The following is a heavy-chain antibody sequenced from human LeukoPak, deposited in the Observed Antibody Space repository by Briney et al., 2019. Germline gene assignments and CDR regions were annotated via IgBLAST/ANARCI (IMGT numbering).Heavy chain of an antibody. CDR1: GYTFTGYY. Sequence: ASVKVSCKASGYTFTGYYMHWVRQAPGQGLEWMGWINPNSGGTNYAQKFQGRVTMTRDTSVTTAYMELSRLRSDDTALYYCARAGVIAVAGLIKNFDYWGQGTLVTVSS. J-gene: IGHJ4*02. D-gene: IGHD6-19*01. CDR3: ARAGVIAVAGLIKNFDY. CDR2: INPNSGGT. V-gene: IGHV1-2*02.